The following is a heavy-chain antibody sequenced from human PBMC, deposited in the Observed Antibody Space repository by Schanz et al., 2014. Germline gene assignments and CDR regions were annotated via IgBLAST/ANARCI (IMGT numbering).Heavy chain of an antibody. D-gene: IGHD3-9*01. CDR3: ATTPQVENDPLTGYLAFDS. J-gene: IGHJ4*02. V-gene: IGHV3-48*02. CDR2: ISSSSSTI. Sequence: EVQLVESGGGLVQPGGSLRLSCAASGFTFSSYSMNWVRQAPGKGLEWVSYISSSSSTIYYADSVKGRFTISRDNAKNSLYLQMNSLRDEDTAMYYCATTPQVENDPLTGYLAFDSWGLGTLVTVSS. CDR1: GFTFSSYS.